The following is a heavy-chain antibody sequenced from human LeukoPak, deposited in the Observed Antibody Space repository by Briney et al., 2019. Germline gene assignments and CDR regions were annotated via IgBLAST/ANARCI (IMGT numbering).Heavy chain of an antibody. Sequence: SETLSLTCTVSGGSISSSSYHWTWVRQPPGKGLEWIGSIYYSGTSYYNPSLKSRVTISVDTSKNQFSLRLNSVTAADTAVYYCATDSTSWPSYWGQGTLVTVSS. CDR3: ATDSTSWPSY. D-gene: IGHD2-2*01. V-gene: IGHV4-39*01. CDR2: IYYSGTS. CDR1: GGSISSSSYH. J-gene: IGHJ4*02.